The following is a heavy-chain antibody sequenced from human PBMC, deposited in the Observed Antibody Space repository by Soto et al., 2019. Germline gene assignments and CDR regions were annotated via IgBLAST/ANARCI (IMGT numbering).Heavy chain of an antibody. CDR1: GFTFTNYN. Sequence: GGSLRLSCAASGFTFTNYNMNWVRHAPGKGLEWVSYISSRSGTIYYADSVRGRFTISRDNAKNSLYLQMSSLRDEDTAVYYCARDCGKGYGMDVWGQGPTVTVSS. CDR3: ARDCGKGYGMDV. J-gene: IGHJ6*02. V-gene: IGHV3-48*02. CDR2: ISSRSGTI.